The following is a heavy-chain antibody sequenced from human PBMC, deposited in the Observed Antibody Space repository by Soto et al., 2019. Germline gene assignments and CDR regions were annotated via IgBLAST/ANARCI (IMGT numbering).Heavy chain of an antibody. CDR3: ARSNWNFPFDY. J-gene: IGHJ4*02. CDR1: GGSISSFY. D-gene: IGHD1-7*01. Sequence: SEILSLTCTVSGGSISSFYWNWIRQSPGKGLEWIGYIYYTGTTNYNPSLKSRVTMSLDTSKDQFSLNLTSVTAADTAVYYCARSNWNFPFDYWGQGTLVTVSS. V-gene: IGHV4-59*01. CDR2: IYYTGTT.